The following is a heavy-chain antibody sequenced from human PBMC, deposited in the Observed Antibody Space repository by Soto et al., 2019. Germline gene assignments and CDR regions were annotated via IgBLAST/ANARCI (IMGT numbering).Heavy chain of an antibody. CDR3: ARNDFWSGCTTSYCYTGLGGADV. V-gene: IGHV4-59*01. D-gene: IGHD3-3*01. CDR1: GGSTSGYY. Sequence: PSETLSLTCAVSGGSTSGYYWSWIRQPPGKGLEWIGYISYSGSTDYNPSLKSRVTISVDTSRNQFSLKLTSVTAADTAVYYCARNDFWSGCTTSYCYTGLGGADVWGRGTKVTVSS. CDR2: ISYSGST. J-gene: IGHJ6*02.